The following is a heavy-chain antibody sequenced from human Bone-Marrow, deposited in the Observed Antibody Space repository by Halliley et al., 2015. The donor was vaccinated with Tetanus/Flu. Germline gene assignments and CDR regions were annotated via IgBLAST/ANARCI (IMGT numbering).Heavy chain of an antibody. D-gene: IGHD5-12*01. CDR3: AREYSGSFDL. V-gene: IGHV4-31*02. Sequence: KGREWIGYIYNSGSTYYNPSHKSRVTISVDTSTHQFFLKLRSATAADTAVYYCAREYSGSFDLWGQGILVTVSS. CDR2: IYNSGST. J-gene: IGHJ4*02.